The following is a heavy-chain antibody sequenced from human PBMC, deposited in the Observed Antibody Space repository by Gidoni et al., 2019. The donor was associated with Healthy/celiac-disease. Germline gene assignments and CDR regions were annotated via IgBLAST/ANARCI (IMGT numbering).Heavy chain of an antibody. Sequence: QVQLVQSGAAVKTPGASVKVPCKVSCYPLTELSMHWVRQAPGKGLEWMGGFDPEDGETIYAQKCQGRVTMTEDTSTDTAYMELSSRRSEDTAVYYCATDIAARRAFDIWGQGTMVTVSS. CDR3: ATDIAARRAFDI. V-gene: IGHV1-24*01. J-gene: IGHJ3*02. CDR1: CYPLTELS. D-gene: IGHD6-6*01. CDR2: FDPEDGET.